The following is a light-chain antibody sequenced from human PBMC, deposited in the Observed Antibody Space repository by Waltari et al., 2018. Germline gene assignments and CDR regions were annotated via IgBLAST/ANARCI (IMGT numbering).Light chain of an antibody. V-gene: IGLV3-1*01. Sequence: SYELTQPPSVSVSAGQTASITCSGAKLGHKFVCWFQQRPGQSPVLVIYQDKKRPSGIPGRFSGSNSGNTATLTISGTQPLDEADYYCQAWDSSSDSYVFGSGTKVTV. J-gene: IGLJ1*01. CDR1: KLGHKF. CDR3: QAWDSSSDSYV. CDR2: QDK.